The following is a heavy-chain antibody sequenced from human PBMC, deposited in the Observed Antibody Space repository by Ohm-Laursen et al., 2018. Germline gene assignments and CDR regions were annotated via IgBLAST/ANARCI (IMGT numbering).Heavy chain of an antibody. Sequence: SLRLSCAASGFIFSGYWMSWVRQPPGKGLEWVANIKEDGSEEDYVDSVKGRFTISRDNAKNSLFLQMNTLRAEDTAVYYCARAPGPYDSSGRGMDVWGQGSTVTVSS. J-gene: IGHJ6*02. CDR2: IKEDGSEE. V-gene: IGHV3-7*03. CDR1: GFIFSGYW. D-gene: IGHD3-22*01. CDR3: ARAPGPYDSSGRGMDV.